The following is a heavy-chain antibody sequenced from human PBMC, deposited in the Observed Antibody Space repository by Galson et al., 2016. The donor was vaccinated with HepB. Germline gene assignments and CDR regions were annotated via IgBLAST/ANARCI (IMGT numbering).Heavy chain of an antibody. V-gene: IGHV1-2*02. CDR2: VSPKNGGT. CDR3: ARDGGKPGYHWDFDL. D-gene: IGHD1-14*01. J-gene: IGHJ2*01. CDR1: GYTFRDYY. Sequence: SVKVSCKASGYTFRDYYIHWVRQAPGQGPEWMGWVSPKNGGTMYAQKFQGRVTMTRDTSISTVYMEMSNLRSDDTAVYYSARDGGKPGYHWDFDLWGRGTLVTVSS.